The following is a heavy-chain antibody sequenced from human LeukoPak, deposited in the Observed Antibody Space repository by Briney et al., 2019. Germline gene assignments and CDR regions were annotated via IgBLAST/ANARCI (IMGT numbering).Heavy chain of an antibody. Sequence: ASVKVSCKXSGYTFTTYDINWVRQATGQGLEWMGWMNPNSGNTGYTQKFQGRVTMTRNTSISTAYMELSSLRSEDTAVYYCARGRGSGHKENWFVPWGEGTLVTVSS. J-gene: IGHJ5*02. CDR1: GYTFTTYD. D-gene: IGHD6-19*01. CDR2: MNPNSGNT. CDR3: ARGRGSGHKENWFVP. V-gene: IGHV1-8*01.